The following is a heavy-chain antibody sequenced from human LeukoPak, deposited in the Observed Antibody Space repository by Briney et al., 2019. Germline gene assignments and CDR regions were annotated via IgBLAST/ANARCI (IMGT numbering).Heavy chain of an antibody. V-gene: IGHV4-4*07. CDR1: SGSIRSYY. Sequence: SETVSLTCSVSSGSIRSYYWNWIPQPAGQGLEWIVGIYSTGSTNYNPSLKSRVTMSIDTSKKKFSLKVNSVTAADTAVYYCARDKGGSSSLDYGGEGTLVTVSP. J-gene: IGHJ4*02. CDR2: IYSTGST. CDR3: ARDKGGSSSLDY. D-gene: IGHD6-13*01.